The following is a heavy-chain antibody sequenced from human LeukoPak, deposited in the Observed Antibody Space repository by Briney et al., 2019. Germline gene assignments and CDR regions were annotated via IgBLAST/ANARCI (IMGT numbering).Heavy chain of an antibody. Sequence: SETLSLTCTVSGGSISSSRYYWGWIRQPPGKGLEWIGSIYYSGSTYYNPSLKSRVTISVDTSKNQFSLKLSSVTAADTAVYYCASSYSSSWYFDPPEDGMDVWGQGTTVTVSS. J-gene: IGHJ6*02. V-gene: IGHV4-39*01. CDR1: GGSISSSRYY. CDR3: ASSYSSSWYFDPPEDGMDV. D-gene: IGHD6-13*01. CDR2: IYYSGST.